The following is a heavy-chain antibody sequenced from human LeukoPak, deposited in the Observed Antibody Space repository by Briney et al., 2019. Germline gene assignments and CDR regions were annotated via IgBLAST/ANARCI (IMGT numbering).Heavy chain of an antibody. CDR1: GFTFSSYE. CDR2: ISSSGSTI. Sequence: GGSLRLSCAASGFTFSSYEMNWVRQAPGKGLEWVSYISSSGSTIYYADSVKGRFTISRDNAKNSLYLQMNSLRAEDTAVYYCARGSLYLITMVRVAHAGFDYWGQGTLVTVSS. CDR3: ARGSLYLITMVRVAHAGFDY. D-gene: IGHD3-10*01. V-gene: IGHV3-48*03. J-gene: IGHJ4*02.